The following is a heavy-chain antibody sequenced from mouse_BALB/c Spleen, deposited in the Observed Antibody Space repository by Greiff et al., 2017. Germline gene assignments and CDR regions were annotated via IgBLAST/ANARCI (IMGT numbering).Heavy chain of an antibody. V-gene: IGHV5-12-1*01. CDR2: ISSGGGST. J-gene: IGHJ4*01. CDR1: GFAFSSYD. CDR3: ARQYYGYHAMDY. Sequence: EVHLVESGGGLVKPGGSLKLSCAASGFAFSSYDMSWVRQTPEKRLEWVAYISSGGGSTYYPDTVKGRFTISRDNAKNTLYLQMSSLKSEDTAMYYCARQYYGYHAMDYWGQGTSVTVSS. D-gene: IGHD1-2*01.